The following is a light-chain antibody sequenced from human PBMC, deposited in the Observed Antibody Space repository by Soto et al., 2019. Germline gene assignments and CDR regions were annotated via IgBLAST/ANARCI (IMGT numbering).Light chain of an antibody. CDR1: QRVSSSY. J-gene: IGKJ2*01. CDR3: QQYGSSPMYT. CDR2: GAS. Sequence: EIVLTQSPGTLSLSPGERATLSCRASQRVSSSYLAWYQQKPGQAPRLLIYGASSRATGIPDRFSGSGSGTDFTLTISRLEPEDFAVDYCQQYGSSPMYTFGQGTKLEIK. V-gene: IGKV3-20*01.